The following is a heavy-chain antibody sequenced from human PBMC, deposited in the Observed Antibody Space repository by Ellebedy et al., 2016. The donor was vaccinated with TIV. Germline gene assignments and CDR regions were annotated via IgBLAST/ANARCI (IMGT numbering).Heavy chain of an antibody. J-gene: IGHJ3*02. Sequence: MPSETLSLTCTVSGGSISSTLYYWGWIRQPPGEEQEWIGTIYYSGDTYLNPSLKSRVTISVDTSKNQFSLKLSSVTAADTAVYYCARLPTAITMIVVDQNDAFDIWGQGTMVTVSS. V-gene: IGHV4-39*01. D-gene: IGHD3-22*01. CDR2: IYYSGDT. CDR3: ARLPTAITMIVVDQNDAFDI. CDR1: GGSISSTLYY.